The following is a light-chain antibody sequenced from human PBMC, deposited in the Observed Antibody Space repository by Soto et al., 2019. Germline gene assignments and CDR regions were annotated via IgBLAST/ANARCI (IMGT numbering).Light chain of an antibody. Sequence: IVLTQSPGTLSLSPGEGATLSCRASQSVSSSYLAWYQQKPGQAPRLLIYGASTRATGIPDKFSGSGSGTELTLTISSLQSEDFALYYCQKYNNWPPTCGQGTRLEIK. J-gene: IGKJ5*01. CDR1: QSVSSSY. V-gene: IGKV3-20*01. CDR2: GAS. CDR3: QKYNNWPPT.